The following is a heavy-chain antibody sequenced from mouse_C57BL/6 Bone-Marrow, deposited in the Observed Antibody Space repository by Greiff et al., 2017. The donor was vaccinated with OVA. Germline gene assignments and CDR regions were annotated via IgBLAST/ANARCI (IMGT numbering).Heavy chain of an antibody. CDR1: GYTFTSYW. CDR3: ARSGDYGNY. V-gene: IGHV1-59*01. J-gene: IGHJ2*01. CDR2: IDPSDSYT. D-gene: IGHD1-1*01. Sequence: QVQLQQPGAELVRPGTSVKLSCKASGYTFTSYWMPWVKQRPGQGLEWIGVIDPSDSYTNYNQKFKGKATLTVDTSSSTAYMQLSSLTSEDSAVYYCARSGDYGNYWGQGTTLTVSS.